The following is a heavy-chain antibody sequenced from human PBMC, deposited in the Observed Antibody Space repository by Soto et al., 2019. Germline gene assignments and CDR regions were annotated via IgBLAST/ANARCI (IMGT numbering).Heavy chain of an antibody. Sequence: PSETLSLTCAVYGGSFSGYYWSWIRQPPGKRLEWIGEINHSGSTNYNPSLKSRGTISVDTSKNQFTLKLSSVTDADTAEYYCGTRRLRFSFDYCRQGTLVAVSS. CDR2: INHSGST. CDR1: GGSFSGYY. CDR3: GTRRLRFSFDY. D-gene: IGHD3-3*01. V-gene: IGHV4-34*01. J-gene: IGHJ4*02.